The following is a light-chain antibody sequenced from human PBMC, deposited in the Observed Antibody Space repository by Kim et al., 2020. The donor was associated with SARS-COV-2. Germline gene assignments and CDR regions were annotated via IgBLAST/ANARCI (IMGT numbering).Light chain of an antibody. J-gene: IGKJ4*01. CDR1: QDISNY. Sequence: DIQMPQSPSSLSASVGDRVTITCQASQDISNYLNWYQQKPGKAPKLLIYDASNLETGVPSRFSGSGSGTDFSFTISSLQPEDIATYYCQQYDNLLALSFGGGTKVDIK. CDR3: QQYDNLLALS. V-gene: IGKV1-33*01. CDR2: DAS.